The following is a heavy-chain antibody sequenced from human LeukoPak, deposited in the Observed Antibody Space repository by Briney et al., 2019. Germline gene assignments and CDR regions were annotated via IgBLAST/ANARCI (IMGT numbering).Heavy chain of an antibody. J-gene: IGHJ3*02. CDR1: GYTFTSYG. Sequence: ASVKVSCKASGYTFTSYGISWVRQAPGQGLEWMGWISAYNGNTNYAQKLQGRVTMTTDTSTSTAYMELRSLRSDDTAVYYCAIRVGYGDYPDAFDIWGQGTMVTVSS. V-gene: IGHV1-18*01. D-gene: IGHD4-17*01. CDR3: AIRVGYGDYPDAFDI. CDR2: ISAYNGNT.